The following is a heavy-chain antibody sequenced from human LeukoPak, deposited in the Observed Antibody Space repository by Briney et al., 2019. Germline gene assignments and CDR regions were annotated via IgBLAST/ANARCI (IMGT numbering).Heavy chain of an antibody. Sequence: GASVKVSCKASGYTFTCYYMHWVRQAPGQGLEWMGWINPNSGGTNYAQKFQGRVTMTRDTSISTAYMELSRLRSDDTAVYYCARGKYYDFWSGYYKDYWGQGTLVTVSS. CDR3: ARGKYYDFWSGYYKDY. CDR1: GYTFTCYY. CDR2: INPNSGGT. D-gene: IGHD3-3*01. J-gene: IGHJ4*02. V-gene: IGHV1-2*02.